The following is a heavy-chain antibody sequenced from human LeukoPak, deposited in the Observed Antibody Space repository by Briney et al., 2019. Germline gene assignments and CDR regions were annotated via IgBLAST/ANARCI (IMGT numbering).Heavy chain of an antibody. CDR3: ARLTTVTAAEYFQH. J-gene: IGHJ1*01. CDR2: IYHSGST. Sequence: SETLSLTCTVSGYSISSGGYYWSWIRQPPGKGLEWIGYIYHSGSTYYNPSLKSRVTISVDRSKNQFSLKLSSVTAADTAVYYCARLTTVTAAEYFQHWGQGTLVTVSS. CDR1: GYSISSGGYY. V-gene: IGHV4-30-2*01. D-gene: IGHD4-17*01.